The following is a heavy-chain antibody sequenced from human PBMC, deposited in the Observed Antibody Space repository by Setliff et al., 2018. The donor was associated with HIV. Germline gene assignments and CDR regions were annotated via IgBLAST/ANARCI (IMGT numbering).Heavy chain of an antibody. CDR3: ARGHCSGTNCYGVDYYGMDV. CDR1: GGSFNGYY. Sequence: ASETLSLTCAVYGGSFNGYYWSWIRQPPGKGLEWIGEVNHSGSTNYNPSLQSRVTISLDTSNNQFSLKLTSVTAADTAVYYCARGHCSGTNCYGVDYYGMDVWGQGTTVTVSS. V-gene: IGHV4-34*01. J-gene: IGHJ6*02. CDR2: VNHSGST. D-gene: IGHD2-2*01.